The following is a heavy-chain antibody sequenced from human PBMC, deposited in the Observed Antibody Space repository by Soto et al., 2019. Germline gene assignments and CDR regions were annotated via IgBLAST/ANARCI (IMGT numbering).Heavy chain of an antibody. D-gene: IGHD2-8*01. Sequence: SETLSLTCTVSGGSTSSYYWSWIRQPPGKGLEWIGYIYYSGSTNYNPSLKSRVTISVDTSKNQFSLKLSSVTAADTAVYYCARVYAYYFDYWGQGTLVTVSS. CDR3: ARVYAYYFDY. CDR1: GGSTSSYY. V-gene: IGHV4-59*01. CDR2: IYYSGST. J-gene: IGHJ4*02.